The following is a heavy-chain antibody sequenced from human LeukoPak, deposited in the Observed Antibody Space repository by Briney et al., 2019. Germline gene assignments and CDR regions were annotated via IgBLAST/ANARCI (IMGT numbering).Heavy chain of an antibody. CDR1: GGTFSSYA. CDR2: IIPIFGTA. J-gene: IGHJ3*02. D-gene: IGHD5-18*01. Sequence: RASVKVSCKASGGTFSSYAISWVRQAPGQGLEWMGGIIPIFGTANYAQKFQGRVTITADESTSTAYMELSSLRSEDTAVYYCASGKAGYSYGPDAFDIWGQGTMVTVSS. CDR3: ASGKAGYSYGPDAFDI. V-gene: IGHV1-69*13.